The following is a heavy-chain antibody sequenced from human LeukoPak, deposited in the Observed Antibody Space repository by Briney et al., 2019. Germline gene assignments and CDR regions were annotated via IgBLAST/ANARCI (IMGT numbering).Heavy chain of an antibody. CDR3: AKVKRPRGYCSMTTCSYFDC. D-gene: IGHD2-2*01. CDR2: ISWNSGSI. V-gene: IGHV3-9*01. Sequence: PGRSLRLSCAASGFTFDDYAMHWVRQPPGKGLEWVSGISWNSGSIGYADSVKGRFTISRDNAKNSLYLQMNSLRAEDTALYYCAKVKRPRGYCSMTTCSYFDCWGQGTLVTVSS. J-gene: IGHJ4*02. CDR1: GFTFDDYA.